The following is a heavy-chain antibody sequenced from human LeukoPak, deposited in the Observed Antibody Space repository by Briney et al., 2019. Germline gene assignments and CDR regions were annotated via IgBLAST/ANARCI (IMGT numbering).Heavy chain of an antibody. J-gene: IGHJ6*02. CDR3: AMDIVVVVAATNRRGSDYYYGMDV. D-gene: IGHD2-15*01. V-gene: IGHV1-2*02. CDR1: GYTFTDYY. CDR2: INPNSGGT. Sequence: GASVKVSCKASGYTFTDYYMHWVRQAPGQGLEWMGWINPNSGGTNYAQKFQGRVTMTRDTSISTAYMELSRLRSDDTAVYYCAMDIVVVVAATNRRGSDYYYGMDVWGQGTTVTVSS.